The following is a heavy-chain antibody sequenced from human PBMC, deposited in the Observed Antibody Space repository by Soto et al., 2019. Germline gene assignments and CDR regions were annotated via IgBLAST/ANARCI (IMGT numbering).Heavy chain of an antibody. V-gene: IGHV3-30-3*01. D-gene: IGHD3-3*01. J-gene: IGHJ4*02. CDR3: ARLSYDFWIGYRAPDLDY. CDR2: ISYDGSNK. Sequence: PGGSLRLSCAAAGFTFSSYAMHWVRQAPGKGLEWVAVISYDGSNKYYADSVKGRFTISRDNSTNTLYLKMNSLSAEDTAVYYCARLSYDFWIGYRAPDLDYWGQGTLVTVSS. CDR1: GFTFSSYA.